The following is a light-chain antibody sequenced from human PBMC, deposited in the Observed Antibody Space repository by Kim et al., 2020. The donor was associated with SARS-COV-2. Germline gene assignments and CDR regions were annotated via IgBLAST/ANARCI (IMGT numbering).Light chain of an antibody. CDR1: QSVSSY. CDR3: QQRCNWPPGT. V-gene: IGKV3-11*01. CDR2: DAS. Sequence: EIVLTQSPATLSLSPGERATLSCRASQSVSSYLAWYQQKPGQAPRLLIYDASNRATGIPARFSGSGSGTDFTLTISSLEPEDFAVYYCQQRCNWPPGTCAQGTKL. J-gene: IGKJ2*02.